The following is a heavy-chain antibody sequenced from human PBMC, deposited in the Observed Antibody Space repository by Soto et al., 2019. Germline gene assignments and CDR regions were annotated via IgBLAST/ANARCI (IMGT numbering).Heavy chain of an antibody. J-gene: IGHJ4*02. CDR3: ASGYYFDY. V-gene: IGHV4-59*01. CDR2: MYYSGST. Sequence: QVQLQESGPGLVKPSETLSLTCTISGDSIRSYYWSWIRQPPGKGLEWIGYMYYSGSTNSNPSLKSELTRSVVRSKNQFSLKLTSVPAADTAVYYCASGYYFDYWGQGILVTVSS. CDR1: GDSIRSYY. D-gene: IGHD3-22*01.